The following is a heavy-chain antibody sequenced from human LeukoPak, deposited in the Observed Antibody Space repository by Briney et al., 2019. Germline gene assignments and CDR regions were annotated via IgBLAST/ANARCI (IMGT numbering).Heavy chain of an antibody. CDR2: IRSKAYGGTT. Sequence: GGSLRLSCTASGFTFGDYALSWVRQAPGKGLEWVAFIRSKAYGGTTEYAASVKGRFTISRDDFKSIAYLQMNSLKTEDTAVYYCARVSSSSSGVDYWGQGTLVTVSS. CDR1: GFTFGDYA. D-gene: IGHD6-6*01. J-gene: IGHJ4*02. CDR3: ARVSSSSSGVDY. V-gene: IGHV3-49*04.